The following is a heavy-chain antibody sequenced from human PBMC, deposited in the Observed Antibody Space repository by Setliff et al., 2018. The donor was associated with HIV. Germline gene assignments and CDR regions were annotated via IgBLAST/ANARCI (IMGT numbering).Heavy chain of an antibody. V-gene: IGHV2-5*01. CDR3: AYAGRQLRGRYCGF. D-gene: IGHD2-21*01. CDR2: IYWNNNK. J-gene: IGHJ4*02. Sequence: SGPTLVNPTPTLTLTCTFSGLSLSTSGVGVGWIRQSPGKALEWLAFIYWNNNKHYSTSLKSRLTFTKDTSKNRVVFTMTNMDPVDTATYYLAYAGRQLRGRYCGFWGRGTPCTVSS. CDR1: GLSLSTSGVG.